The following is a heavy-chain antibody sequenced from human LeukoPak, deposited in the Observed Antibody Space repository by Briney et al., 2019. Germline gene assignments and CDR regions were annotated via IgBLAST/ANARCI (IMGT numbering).Heavy chain of an antibody. V-gene: IGHV4-39*07. D-gene: IGHD3-10*01. CDR3: ARMVYYGSGSYYNFDY. Sequence: SETLSLTCTVSGGSISSSSYYWGWIRQPPGKGLEWIGSIYYSGSTYYNPSLKSRVTISVDTSKNQFSLKLSSVTAADTAVYYCARMVYYGSGSYYNFDYWGQGTLVTVSS. CDR1: GGSISSSSYY. J-gene: IGHJ4*02. CDR2: IYYSGST.